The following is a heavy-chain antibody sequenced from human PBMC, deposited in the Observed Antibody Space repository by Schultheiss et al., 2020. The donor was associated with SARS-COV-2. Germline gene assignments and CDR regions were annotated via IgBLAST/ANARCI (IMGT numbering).Heavy chain of an antibody. D-gene: IGHD3-10*01. CDR1: GFSFSGSG. J-gene: IGHJ6*02. V-gene: IGHV3-15*01. CDR3: AREGFYYGSGSYYGMDV. Sequence: GGSLRLSCVTSGFSFSGSGIYWVRQASGKGLEWVGRIRSKTDGGTTDYAAPVKGRFTISRDDSKNTLYLQMNSLKTEDTAVYYCAREGFYYGSGSYYGMDVWGQGTTVTVSS. CDR2: IRSKTDGGTT.